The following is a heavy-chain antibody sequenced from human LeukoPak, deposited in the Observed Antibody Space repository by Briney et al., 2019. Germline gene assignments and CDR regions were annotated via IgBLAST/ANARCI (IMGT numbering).Heavy chain of an antibody. V-gene: IGHV3-66*01. J-gene: IGHJ4*02. CDR1: GFSVTSNY. CDR2: IYSGGGT. D-gene: IGHD3-16*01. Sequence: GGSLRLSCVASGFSVTSNYLAWVRQAPGKGLEWVSVIYSGGGTYYADSVKGRFTISRDNSKNTVYLQLNSLRAEDTAIYYCARNLGQVVDYWGQGVLVTVSS. CDR3: ARNLGQVVDY.